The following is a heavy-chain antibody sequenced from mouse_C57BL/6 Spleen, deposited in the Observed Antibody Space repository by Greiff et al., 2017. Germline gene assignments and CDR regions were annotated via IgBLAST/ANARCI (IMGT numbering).Heavy chain of an antibody. CDR1: GFTFTDYY. CDR2: IRNKANGYTT. Sequence: EVKLMESGGGLVQPGGSLSLSCAASGFTFTDYYMSWVRQPPGKALEWLGFIRNKANGYTTEYSASVKGSFTISRDNSQSILYRQMNALRAEDSATYYCASHYDGYYYFDYWVQGTTLTVSS. V-gene: IGHV7-3*01. D-gene: IGHD2-3*01. CDR3: ASHYDGYYYFDY. J-gene: IGHJ2*01.